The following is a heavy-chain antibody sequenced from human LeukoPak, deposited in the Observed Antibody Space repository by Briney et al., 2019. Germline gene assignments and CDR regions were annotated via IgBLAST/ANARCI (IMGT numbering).Heavy chain of an antibody. CDR1: GGSFSGYY. J-gene: IGHJ4*02. Sequence: PSETLSLTCAVYGGSFSGYYWSWIRQPPGKGLEWIGEINHSGSTNYNPSLKSRATISVDTSKNQFSLKLSSVTAADTAVYYCARRVRRGASMVRGVSYYFDYWGQGTLVTVSS. D-gene: IGHD3-10*01. CDR3: ARRVRRGASMVRGVSYYFDY. V-gene: IGHV4-34*01. CDR2: INHSGST.